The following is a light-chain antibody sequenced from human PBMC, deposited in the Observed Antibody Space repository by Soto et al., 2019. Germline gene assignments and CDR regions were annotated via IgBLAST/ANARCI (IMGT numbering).Light chain of an antibody. Sequence: QSALTQPPSASGSPGQSVTISCTGTSSDVGGYNYVSWYQQHPGKAPKLMIYEVSKRPSGVPDRFSGSKSGNTASLTVSGLQAEDEADYYCSSYAGSNYVFGNGTKVTAL. CDR1: SSDVGGYNY. CDR3: SSYAGSNYV. CDR2: EVS. V-gene: IGLV2-8*01. J-gene: IGLJ1*01.